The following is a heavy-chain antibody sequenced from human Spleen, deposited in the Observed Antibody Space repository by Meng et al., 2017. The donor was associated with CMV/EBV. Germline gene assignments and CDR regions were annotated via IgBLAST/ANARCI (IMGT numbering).Heavy chain of an antibody. D-gene: IGHD5-12*01. CDR3: ARDYTSGYDSVSPLY. J-gene: IGHJ4*02. V-gene: IGHV3-30-3*01. CDR1: GFTFSSYA. CDR2: ISYDGSNK. Sequence: GGSLRLSCAASGFTFSSYAMHWVRQAPGKGLEWVAVISYDGSNKYYADSVKGRFTISRDNSKNTLYLQMNSLRAEDTAVYYCARDYTSGYDSVSPLYWGQGTLVTVSS.